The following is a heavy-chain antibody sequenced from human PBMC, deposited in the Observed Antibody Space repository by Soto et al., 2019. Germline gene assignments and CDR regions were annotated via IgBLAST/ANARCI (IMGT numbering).Heavy chain of an antibody. CDR3: ARGYCSGGSCYSWDY. V-gene: IGHV4-30-4*01. CDR2: IYYSGST. CDR1: GGSISSGDYY. D-gene: IGHD2-15*01. J-gene: IGHJ4*02. Sequence: SETPSLTCTVSGGSISSGDYYWSWIRQPPGKGLEWIGYIYYSGSTYYNPSLKSRVTISVDTSKNQFSLKLSSVTAADTAVYYCARGYCSGGSCYSWDYWGQGTLVTVSS.